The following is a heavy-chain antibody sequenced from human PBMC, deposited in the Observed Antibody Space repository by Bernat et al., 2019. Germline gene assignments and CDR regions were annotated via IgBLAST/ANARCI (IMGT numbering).Heavy chain of an antibody. J-gene: IGHJ4*02. D-gene: IGHD3-10*01. CDR1: GFTFSSYG. V-gene: IGHV3-30*18. CDR2: ISYDGSNK. CDR3: AKGGFWVDPPQPPYFDY. Sequence: QVQLVESGGGVVQPGRSLRLSCAASGFTFSSYGMHWVRQAPGKGLEWVAVISYDGSNKYYADSVKGRFTISRDNSKNTLYLQMNSLRAEDTAVYYRAKGGFWVDPPQPPYFDYWGQGTLVTVSS.